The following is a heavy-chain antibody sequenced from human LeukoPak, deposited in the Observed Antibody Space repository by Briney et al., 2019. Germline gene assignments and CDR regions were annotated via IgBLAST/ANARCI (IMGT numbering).Heavy chain of an antibody. J-gene: IGHJ6*02. V-gene: IGHV3-66*01. CDR3: ARGQEQFSSPWQWGPRRKNFYYYGMDV. CDR1: GFTVSSSS. D-gene: IGHD6-19*01. Sequence: GGALRLSCAASGFTVSSSSMNWVRLGPGKGLEWVSVISSDGNTYYSDSVKGRFTISRDNSRNTLSLQMHGLRADDTAVYYCARGQEQFSSPWQWGPRRKNFYYYGMDVWGQGTTVTVSS. CDR2: ISSDGNT.